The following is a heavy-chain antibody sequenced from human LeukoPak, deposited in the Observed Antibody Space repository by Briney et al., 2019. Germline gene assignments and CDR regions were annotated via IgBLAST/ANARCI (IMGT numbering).Heavy chain of an antibody. D-gene: IGHD3-22*01. CDR1: GFTFTFYC. CDR3: ARHSNKYDFDSSGHYRSFDY. V-gene: IGHV3-7*01. J-gene: IGHJ4*02. Sequence: PGRSLRLSCAASGFTFTFYCMSWVRQAPGKGLEWVANIKQDGSDKYYVGSVKGRFTISRDNSKNSLYLQMNSLRAEDTAFYFCARHSNKYDFDSSGHYRSFDYWGQGTLVSVSS. CDR2: IKQDGSDK.